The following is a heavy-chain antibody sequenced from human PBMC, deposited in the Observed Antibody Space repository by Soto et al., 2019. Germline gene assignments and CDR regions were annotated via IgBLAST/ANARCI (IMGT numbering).Heavy chain of an antibody. J-gene: IGHJ4*02. CDR1: GFTFSSYG. D-gene: IGHD3-10*01. CDR3: AKDRMGAGIRGYFDS. Sequence: QVQLVESGGGVVQPGESLRLSCAGSGFTFSSYGMDWVRQAPGKGLEWVAVISYDGSNKYYVDSVKGRYTISRDNSKNTLYLQMNSLIAENTAVYDCAKDRMGAGIRGYFDSWGQGMLVTVSS. CDR2: ISYDGSNK. V-gene: IGHV3-30*18.